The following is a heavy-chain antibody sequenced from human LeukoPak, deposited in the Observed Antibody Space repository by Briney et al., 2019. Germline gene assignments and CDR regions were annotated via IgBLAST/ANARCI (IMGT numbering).Heavy chain of an antibody. J-gene: IGHJ4*02. V-gene: IGHV1-18*01. D-gene: IGHD6-19*01. CDR2: ISPYNGNT. CDR1: GYDFTSVG. CDR3: ARAGSGSGWYFDY. Sequence: VASVKVSCKASGYDFTSVGITWVRRAPGQGLEWMGWISPYNGNTEYAQKFQGRVAMTTDTSTTTAYMELRGLRFNDTAVCYCARAGSGSGWYFDYWGQGTLVTVSS.